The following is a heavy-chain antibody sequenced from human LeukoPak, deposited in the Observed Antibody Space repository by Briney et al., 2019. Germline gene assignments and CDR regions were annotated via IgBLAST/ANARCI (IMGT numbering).Heavy chain of an antibody. J-gene: IGHJ5*02. D-gene: IGHD6-13*01. Sequence: ASVKVSCKASGGTFSSYTISWVRQAPGQGLEWMGRITPIFGIANYAQKFQGRVTITADKSTSTAYMELSSLRSEDTAVYYCARDRNLEGIALSNWFDPWGQGTLVTVSS. CDR3: ARDRNLEGIALSNWFDP. CDR1: GGTFSSYT. V-gene: IGHV1-69*04. CDR2: ITPIFGIA.